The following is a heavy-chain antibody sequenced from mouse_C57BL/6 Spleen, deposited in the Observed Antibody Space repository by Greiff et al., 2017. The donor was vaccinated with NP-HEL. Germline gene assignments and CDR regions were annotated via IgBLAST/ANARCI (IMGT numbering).Heavy chain of an antibody. CDR3: ARSKEAYYYGSSYDYAMDY. J-gene: IGHJ4*01. CDR1: GYTFTSYW. V-gene: IGHV1-7*01. CDR2: INPSSGYT. D-gene: IGHD1-1*01. Sequence: QVQLKQSGAELAKPGASVKLSCKASGYTFTSYWMHWVKQRPGQGLEWIGYINPSSGYTKYNQKFKDKATLTADKSSSTAYMQLSSLTYEDSAVYYCARSKEAYYYGSSYDYAMDYWGQGTSVTVSS.